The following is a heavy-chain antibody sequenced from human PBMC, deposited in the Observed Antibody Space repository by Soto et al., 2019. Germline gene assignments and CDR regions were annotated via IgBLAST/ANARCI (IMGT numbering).Heavy chain of an antibody. CDR3: AKDRVEYCSGGSCPFDY. J-gene: IGHJ4*02. CDR1: GFTFSSYA. D-gene: IGHD2-15*01. CDR2: ISGSGGST. Sequence: GGSLRLSCAASGFTFSSYAMSWVRQAPGKGLEWVSAISGSGGSTYYADSVKGRFTISRDNSKNTLYLQMNSLRAEDTAVYYCAKDRVEYCSGGSCPFDYWGQGTLVTVSS. V-gene: IGHV3-23*01.